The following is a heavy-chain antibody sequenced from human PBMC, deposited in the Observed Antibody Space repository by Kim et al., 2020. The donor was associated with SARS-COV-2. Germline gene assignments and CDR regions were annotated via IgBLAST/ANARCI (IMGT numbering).Heavy chain of an antibody. D-gene: IGHD3-10*01. V-gene: IGHV4-59*08. CDR3: ARHRCGLGTYWYYFDY. Sequence: PSLKVRVTISRDPSKNQFALKLRSVTAADTAVYYCARHRCGLGTYWYYFDYWGQGTLVTVAS. J-gene: IGHJ4*02.